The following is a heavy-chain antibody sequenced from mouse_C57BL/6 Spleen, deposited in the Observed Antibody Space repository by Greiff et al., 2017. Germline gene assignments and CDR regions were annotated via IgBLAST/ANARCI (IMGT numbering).Heavy chain of an antibody. CDR2: IDPSDSYT. D-gene: IGHD3-3*01. V-gene: IGHV1-50*01. CDR1: GYTFTSYW. Sequence: QVQLQQPGAELVKPGASVKLSCKASGYTFTSYWMQWVKQRPGQGLEWIGEIDPSDSYTNYNQKFKGKATLTVDTSSSTAYMQLSSLTSEDSAVYYCARSGDRYFDVWGTGTTVTVSS. CDR3: ARSGDRYFDV. J-gene: IGHJ1*03.